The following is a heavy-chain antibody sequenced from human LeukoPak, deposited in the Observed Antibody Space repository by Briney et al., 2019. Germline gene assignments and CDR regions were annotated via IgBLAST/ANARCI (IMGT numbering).Heavy chain of an antibody. D-gene: IGHD2-2*01. CDR3: ASGLFSSTSPIDY. J-gene: IGHJ4*02. Sequence: GSLRLLCAAPGFTVSSNYMSWVRQAPGKGLEWVPVIYSGGSTYYADSVKGRFTISRDNSTNTLYLQMNSLRAEDTAVYYCASGLFSSTSPIDYWGQGTLVTVSS. V-gene: IGHV3-53*01. CDR2: IYSGGST. CDR1: GFTVSSNY.